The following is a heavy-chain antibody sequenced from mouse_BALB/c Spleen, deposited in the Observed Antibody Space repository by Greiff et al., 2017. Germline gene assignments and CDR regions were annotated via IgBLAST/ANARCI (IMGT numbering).Heavy chain of an antibody. Sequence: QDQLQQSGAELAKPGASVKMSCKASGYTFTSYWMHWVKQRPGQGLEWIGYINPSTGYTEYNQKFKDKATLTADKSSSTAYMQLSSLTSEDSAVYYCAKSTVVGPFFDYWGQGTTLTVSS. CDR2: INPSTGYT. CDR1: GYTFTSYW. CDR3: AKSTVVGPFFDY. V-gene: IGHV1-7*01. D-gene: IGHD1-1*01. J-gene: IGHJ2*01.